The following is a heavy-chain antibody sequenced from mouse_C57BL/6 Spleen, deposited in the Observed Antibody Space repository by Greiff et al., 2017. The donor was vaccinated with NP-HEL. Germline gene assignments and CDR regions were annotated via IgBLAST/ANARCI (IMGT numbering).Heavy chain of an antibody. Sequence: VQLQQSGPELVKPGASVKISCKASGYTFTDYYINWVKQRPGQGLEWIGWIFPGSGSTYYNEKFKGKATLTVDTSSSTAYMLLSSLTSEDSAVYFCENDYPYYAMDYWGQGTSVTVSS. CDR2: IFPGSGST. CDR3: ENDYPYYAMDY. J-gene: IGHJ4*01. V-gene: IGHV1-75*01. CDR1: GYTFTDYY. D-gene: IGHD2-4*01.